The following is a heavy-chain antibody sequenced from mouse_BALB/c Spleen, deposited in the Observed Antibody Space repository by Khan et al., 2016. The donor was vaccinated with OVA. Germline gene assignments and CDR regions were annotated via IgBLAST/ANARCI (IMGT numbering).Heavy chain of an antibody. CDR2: ISYSGST. CDR1: GYSITSDYA. V-gene: IGHV3-2*02. Sequence: EVELVESGPGLVKPSQSLSLTCTVTGYSITSDYAWNWIRQFPGNKLEWLGYISYSGSTSYNPSLKSRISITRDTSKNQYFLQLNSVTTEDTATGYCARSIMANWGQGTTLTVSS. CDR3: ARSIMAN. J-gene: IGHJ2*01.